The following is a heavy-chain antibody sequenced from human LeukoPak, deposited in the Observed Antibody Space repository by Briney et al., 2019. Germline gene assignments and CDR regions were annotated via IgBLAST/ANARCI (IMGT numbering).Heavy chain of an antibody. CDR1: GFTFSSYG. Sequence: GGSLRLSCAASGFTFSSYGMHWVRQAPGKGLEWVAVIWYDGSNKYYADSVKGRFTISRDNSKNTLYLQMNSLRAEDTAVYYCARDSYYYDSSGYYRTLYYFDYWGQGTLVTVSS. CDR3: ARDSYYYDSSGYYRTLYYFDY. J-gene: IGHJ4*02. D-gene: IGHD3-22*01. CDR2: IWYDGSNK. V-gene: IGHV3-33*01.